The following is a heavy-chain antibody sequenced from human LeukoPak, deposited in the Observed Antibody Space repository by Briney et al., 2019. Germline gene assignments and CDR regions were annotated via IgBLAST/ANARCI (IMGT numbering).Heavy chain of an antibody. V-gene: IGHV4-34*01. CDR2: INHSGST. D-gene: IGHD6-19*01. CDR3: ARRRLGLQGYSSGWYRVSWFDP. CDR1: GGSFSGYY. J-gene: IGHJ5*02. Sequence: SETLSLTCAVYGGSFSGYYWSWIRQPPGEGLEWIGEINHSGSTNYNPSLKSRVTISVDTSKNQFSLKLSSVTAADTAVYYCARRRLGLQGYSSGWYRVSWFDPWGQGTLVTVSS.